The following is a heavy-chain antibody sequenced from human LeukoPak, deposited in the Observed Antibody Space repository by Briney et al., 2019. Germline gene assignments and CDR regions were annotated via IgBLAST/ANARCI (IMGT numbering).Heavy chain of an antibody. CDR2: INPKSGGT. J-gene: IGHJ4*02. CDR3: AREYSSSSGRLFDY. CDR1: GYTSTGYY. D-gene: IGHD6-6*01. V-gene: IGHV1-2*02. Sequence: ASVKVSCKASGYTSTGYYMHWVRQAPGQGLEWMGWINPKSGGTNYAQKFQGRVTMTRDTSISTAYMDLSGLRSDDTAVYYCAREYSSSSGRLFDYWGPGTLVTVSS.